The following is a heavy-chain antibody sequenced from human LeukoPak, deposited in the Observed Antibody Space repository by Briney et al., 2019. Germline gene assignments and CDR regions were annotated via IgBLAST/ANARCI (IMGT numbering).Heavy chain of an antibody. J-gene: IGHJ5*02. D-gene: IGHD6-6*01. CDR3: AKEPYSSS. V-gene: IGHV3-30*02. CDR2: IRYDGSNK. Sequence: GGSLRLSCVASGFSLSRFGMHWVRQAPGKGLEWVPFIRYDGSNKYYADSVKGRFTISRDNSKNTLYLQMNSLRAEDTAVYYCAKEPYSSSWGQGTLVTVSS. CDR1: GFSLSRFG.